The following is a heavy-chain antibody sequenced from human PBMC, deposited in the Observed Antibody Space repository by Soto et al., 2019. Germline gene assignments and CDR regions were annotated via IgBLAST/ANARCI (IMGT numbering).Heavy chain of an antibody. Sequence: PSETLSLTCAVYGGSFSGYYWSWIRQPPGKGLEWIGEINHSGSTNYNPSLKSRVTISVDTSKNQFSLKLSSVTAADTAVYYCARGNQYYYGSGSLVIDVWGKRTTVTVSS. J-gene: IGHJ6*04. CDR3: ARGNQYYYGSGSLVIDV. CDR1: GGSFSGYY. D-gene: IGHD3-10*01. V-gene: IGHV4-34*01. CDR2: INHSGST.